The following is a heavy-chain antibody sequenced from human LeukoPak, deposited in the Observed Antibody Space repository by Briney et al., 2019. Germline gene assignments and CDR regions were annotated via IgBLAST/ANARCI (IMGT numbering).Heavy chain of an antibody. CDR1: GGSFSGYY. D-gene: IGHD6-19*01. CDR3: ARGSSGWYSIDY. J-gene: IGHJ4*02. Sequence: SETLSLTCAVYGGSFSGYYWSWIRQPPGKGLEWIGEINHSGSTNYNPSLKSRVTISVDTSKNQFALKLSSVTAADTAVYYCARGSSGWYSIDYWGQGILVTVSS. V-gene: IGHV4-34*01. CDR2: INHSGST.